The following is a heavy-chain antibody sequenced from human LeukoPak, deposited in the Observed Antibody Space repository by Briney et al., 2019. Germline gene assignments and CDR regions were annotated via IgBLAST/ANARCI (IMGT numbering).Heavy chain of an antibody. V-gene: IGHV4-39*01. J-gene: IGHJ4*02. CDR2: IYYSGSA. Sequence: PSETLSLTCTVSGGSISSSSNYWGCIRQPPGKALEWIGSIYYSGSAYYNPSLKSRVTISVDTSKNQFSLKLSSVTAADTSVFYCARHRFSSGWPFDYWGQGTLVTVSS. CDR1: GGSISSSSNY. D-gene: IGHD6-19*01. CDR3: ARHRFSSGWPFDY.